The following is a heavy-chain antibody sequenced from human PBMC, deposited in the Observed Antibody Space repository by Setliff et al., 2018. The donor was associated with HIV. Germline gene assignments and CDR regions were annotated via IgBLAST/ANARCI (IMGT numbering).Heavy chain of an antibody. J-gene: IGHJ3*02. Sequence: GASVKVSCKASGYTFTHYAISWVRQAPGQGLEYLGWISAYNGNTNYVQKVQGQITMTTDASTSTVDMELRSLTSDDTAVYYCARLASGGWPLEVFDIWGQGTMVTVSS. V-gene: IGHV1-18*01. CDR1: GYTFTHYA. D-gene: IGHD2-15*01. CDR3: ARLASGGWPLEVFDI. CDR2: ISAYNGNT.